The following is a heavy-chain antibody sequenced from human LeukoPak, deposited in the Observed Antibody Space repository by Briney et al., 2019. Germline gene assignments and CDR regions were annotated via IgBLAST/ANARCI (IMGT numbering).Heavy chain of an antibody. CDR3: ARPRRSAAAPGGYYFDS. CDR1: GYTFTGYY. CDR2: INTNTGNP. Sequence: RASVKVSCKASGYTFTGYYMHWVRQAPGQGLEWMGWINTNTGNPAYAQGFTGRLVFSLDTSVSTTYLQISSLKAEDTAVYYCARPRRSAAAPGGYYFDSWGQGTLVTVSS. J-gene: IGHJ4*02. V-gene: IGHV7-4-1*02. D-gene: IGHD6-13*01.